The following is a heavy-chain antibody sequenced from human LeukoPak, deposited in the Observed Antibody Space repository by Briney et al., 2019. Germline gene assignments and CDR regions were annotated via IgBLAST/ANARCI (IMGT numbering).Heavy chain of an antibody. D-gene: IGHD3-22*01. Sequence: GGSLRLSCAASGFTFSSYAMSWVRQPPGKGLEWVSGISGSGDNTYYADSVKGRFTISRDNSKKALYLHLNSLRVEDAAVYYCAKRDFYDSSGYAPLFQHWGQGTLVTVSS. V-gene: IGHV3-23*01. CDR3: AKRDFYDSSGYAPLFQH. CDR2: ISGSGDNT. J-gene: IGHJ1*01. CDR1: GFTFSSYA.